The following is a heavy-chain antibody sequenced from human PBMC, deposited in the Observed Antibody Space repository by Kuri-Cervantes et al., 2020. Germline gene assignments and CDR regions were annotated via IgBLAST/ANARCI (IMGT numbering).Heavy chain of an antibody. Sequence: GGSLRLSCAASGLTFSSYGMHWVRQAPGKGLEWVAVISYDGSNKYYADSVKGRFTISRDNSKNTLYLQMNSLRAEDTAVYYCARGSPTLSFDYWGQGTLVTVSS. J-gene: IGHJ4*02. CDR1: GLTFSSYG. CDR3: ARGSPTLSFDY. D-gene: IGHD3-16*01. CDR2: ISYDGSNK. V-gene: IGHV3-30*03.